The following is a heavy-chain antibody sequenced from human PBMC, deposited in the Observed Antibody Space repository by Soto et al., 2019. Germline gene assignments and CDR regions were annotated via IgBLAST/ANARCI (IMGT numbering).Heavy chain of an antibody. D-gene: IGHD1-7*01. J-gene: IGHJ6*03. CDR3: ARDSLELEWAYYMDV. CDR2: ISSNGGST. V-gene: IGHV3-64*01. Sequence: GGSLRLSCAASGFTFSSYAMHWVRQAPGKGLEYVSAISSNGGSTYYANSVKGRFTISRDNSKNTLYLQMGSLRAEDMAVYYCARDSLELEWAYYMDVWGKGTTVTVSS. CDR1: GFTFSSYA.